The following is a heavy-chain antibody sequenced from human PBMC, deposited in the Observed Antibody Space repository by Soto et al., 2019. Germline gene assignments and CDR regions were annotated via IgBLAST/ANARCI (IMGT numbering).Heavy chain of an antibody. V-gene: IGHV4-59*01. D-gene: IGHD6-19*01. CDR2: VYYTGST. J-gene: IGHJ4*02. Sequence: SETLSLTCSVSGGSISGSYWSWVRQSPGKGLEWLGYVYYTGSTNYSPSLRSRVSISVDTSKNEFSLRLSSVTAADTAVYFCARSVAVPGAHIDYWGQGTQVTAPQ. CDR1: GGSISGSY. CDR3: ARSVAVPGAHIDY.